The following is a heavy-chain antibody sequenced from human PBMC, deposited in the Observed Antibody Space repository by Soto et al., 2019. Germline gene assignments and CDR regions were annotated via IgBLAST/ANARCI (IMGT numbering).Heavy chain of an antibody. Sequence: ASVKVSCTPSGYTFSTSYIHWVRQAPGQGLEWVARIIPSTGWTIYADKFRGRVTMTRDTSTSTVYMELSRLRSEDTALYYCARDGGNYDFDLWGQGTLVTVSS. CDR2: IIPSTGWT. J-gene: IGHJ4*02. D-gene: IGHD3-16*01. CDR3: ARDGGNYDFDL. V-gene: IGHV1-46*01. CDR1: GYTFSTSY.